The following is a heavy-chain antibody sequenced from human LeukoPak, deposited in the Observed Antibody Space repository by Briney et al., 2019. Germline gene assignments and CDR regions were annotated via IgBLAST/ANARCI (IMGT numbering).Heavy chain of an antibody. V-gene: IGHV3-11*04. CDR1: GFSLSSYF. J-gene: IGHJ4*02. CDR2: ITNTGRST. D-gene: IGHD6-25*01. Sequence: PGGSLRLSCEASGFSLSSYFMSWIRQSPGKGLEWVSYITNTGRSTNYADAVKGRFTISRDNAKQSVYLEMTDLRAEDTAVYYCAREASGNYHVFDSWGQGTLVTVSS. CDR3: AREASGNYHVFDS.